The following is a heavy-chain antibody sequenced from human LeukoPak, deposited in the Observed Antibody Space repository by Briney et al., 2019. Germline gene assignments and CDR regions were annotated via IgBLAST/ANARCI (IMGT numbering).Heavy chain of an antibody. D-gene: IGHD2-2*01. CDR2: ISGSGGST. Sequence: GESLKISCAASGFTFSSYAMSWVRQAPGKGLEWVSAISGSGGSTYYADSVKGRFTISRDNSKNTLYLQMNSLRAEDTAVYYCAKVQYQLLSACYFDYWGQGTLVTVSS. CDR1: GFTFSSYA. CDR3: AKVQYQLLSACYFDY. V-gene: IGHV3-23*01. J-gene: IGHJ4*02.